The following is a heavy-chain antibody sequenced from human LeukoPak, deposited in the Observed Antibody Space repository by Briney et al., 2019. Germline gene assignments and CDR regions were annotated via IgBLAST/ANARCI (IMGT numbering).Heavy chain of an antibody. J-gene: IGHJ4*02. CDR1: GGSVYTSDYY. CDR3: ARVFDS. CDR2: IFYTGKT. Sequence: SETLSLACTVSGGSVYTSDYYWGWVRQPPGKGPEWIGDIFYTGKTNYNPSLKSRVSISIDTSKNQFSLKLTSVTAADTAVYYCARVFDSWGQGTLVTVSS. V-gene: IGHV4-39*07.